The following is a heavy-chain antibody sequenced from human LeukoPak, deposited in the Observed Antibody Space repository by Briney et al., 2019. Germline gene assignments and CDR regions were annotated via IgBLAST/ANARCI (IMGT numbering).Heavy chain of an antibody. V-gene: IGHV3-9*01. J-gene: IGHJ4*02. D-gene: IGHD6-19*01. Sequence: GGSLRLSCAASGFTFDDYAMHWVRRAPGKGLEWVSGISWNSGSIGYADSEKGRFTISRDNAKNSLYLQMNSLRAEDTALYYCAKDHQWLAVFDYWGQGTLVTVSS. CDR2: ISWNSGSI. CDR1: GFTFDDYA. CDR3: AKDHQWLAVFDY.